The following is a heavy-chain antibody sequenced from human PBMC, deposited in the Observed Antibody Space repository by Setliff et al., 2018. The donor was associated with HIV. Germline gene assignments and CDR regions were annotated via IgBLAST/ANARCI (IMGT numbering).Heavy chain of an antibody. CDR3: ARGMGGSQVGGDAFDI. Sequence: PSETLSLTCSVFRGSLSSGGYYWSWIRQHPGKGLEWIGYSYHSGSPSYNPSLKSRTTISVDTSKNEFSLKLSSVTAADTAVYYCARGMGGSQVGGDAFDIWGQGTTVTVSS. D-gene: IGHD1-26*01. V-gene: IGHV4-31*03. CDR2: SYHSGSP. J-gene: IGHJ3*02. CDR1: RGSLSSGGYY.